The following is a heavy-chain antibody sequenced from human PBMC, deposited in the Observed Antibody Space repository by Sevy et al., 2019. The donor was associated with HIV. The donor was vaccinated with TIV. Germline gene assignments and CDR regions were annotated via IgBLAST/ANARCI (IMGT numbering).Heavy chain of an antibody. J-gene: IGHJ4*02. CDR2: IWYDGSNK. CDR3: ARAYGDTLMYYFDY. D-gene: IGHD4-17*01. Sequence: GGSLRLSCAASGFTFSSYGMHWVRQAPGKGLEWVAVIWYDGSNKYYADSVKGRFTISRDNSKNTLYLQMNSLRAEDTALSYCARAYGDTLMYYFDYWGQGTLVTVSS. V-gene: IGHV3-33*01. CDR1: GFTFSSYG.